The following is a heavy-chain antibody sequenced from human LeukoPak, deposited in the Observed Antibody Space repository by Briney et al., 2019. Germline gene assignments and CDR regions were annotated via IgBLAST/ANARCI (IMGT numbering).Heavy chain of an antibody. CDR3: ARGSGRWLQLVRYYFDY. CDR1: GFTFSSYA. CDR2: ISGSGGST. V-gene: IGHV3-23*01. D-gene: IGHD5-24*01. J-gene: IGHJ4*02. Sequence: GGSLRLSCAASGFTFSSYAMSWVRQAPGKGLEWVSAISGSGGSTYYADSVKGRFTISRDNSKNTLYLQMNSLRAEDTAVYYCARGSGRWLQLVRYYFDYWGQGTLVTVSS.